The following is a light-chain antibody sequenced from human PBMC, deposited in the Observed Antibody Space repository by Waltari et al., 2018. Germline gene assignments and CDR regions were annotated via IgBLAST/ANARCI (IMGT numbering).Light chain of an antibody. CDR3: QQRRDWPIT. Sequence: DIQMTQSPSSVSASVGDRVTITCRASQGISTWLAWYQQKPGKAPKLLIYAASNLQSGVPSRFSGSGSGTDFTLTISSLEPEDFAVYYCQQRRDWPITFGQGTRLEIK. CDR2: AAS. J-gene: IGKJ5*01. CDR1: QGISTW. V-gene: IGKV1-12*01.